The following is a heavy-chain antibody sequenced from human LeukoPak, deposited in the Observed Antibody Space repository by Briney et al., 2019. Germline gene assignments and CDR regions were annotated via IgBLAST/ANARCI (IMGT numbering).Heavy chain of an antibody. D-gene: IGHD6-6*01. Sequence: GGSLRLSCAASGFTFSRYVMSWVRQIPGRRPDWVSSISATGGEIFYADSVKGRFTISRDNSNNMVYLQMDSLRTDDTALYYCVRRDIYTTSSWGAFDIWGQGTLVTVSS. CDR2: ISATGGEI. CDR1: GFTFSRYV. J-gene: IGHJ3*02. CDR3: VRRDIYTTSSWGAFDI. V-gene: IGHV3-23*01.